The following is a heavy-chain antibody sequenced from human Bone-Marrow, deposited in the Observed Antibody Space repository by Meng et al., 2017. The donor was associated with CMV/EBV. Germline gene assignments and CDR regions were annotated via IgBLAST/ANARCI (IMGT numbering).Heavy chain of an antibody. CDR3: ARDGLGTMVRGVIRVGYYGMDV. V-gene: IGHV4-61*01. J-gene: IGHJ6*02. Sequence: ESLKISCTASGGSVSSGSYYWSWIRQPPGKGPEWIGYIYYTGTTDYNPSLKSRVTISVDTSKNQFSLKLSSVTAADTAVYYCARDGLGTMVRGVIRVGYYGMDVWGQGTTVTVSS. CDR1: GGSVSSGSYY. CDR2: IYYTGTT. D-gene: IGHD3-10*01.